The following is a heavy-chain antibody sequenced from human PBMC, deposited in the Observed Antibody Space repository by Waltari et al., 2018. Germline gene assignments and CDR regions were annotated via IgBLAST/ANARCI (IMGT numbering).Heavy chain of an antibody. V-gene: IGHV3-7*01. J-gene: IGHJ4*02. CDR1: GFPFNTYW. Sequence: EVQLVESGGGLVQPGGSLRLSCEASGFPFNTYWMKWIRQAPGKGLEWVANINPDGSQKFYVDSVKGRFTVSRDNAQNSLYLQMNNLRAEDTAVYYCTTLARGESGDYWGQGTLVTVSS. CDR2: INPDGSQK. CDR3: TTLARGESGDY. D-gene: IGHD3-10*01.